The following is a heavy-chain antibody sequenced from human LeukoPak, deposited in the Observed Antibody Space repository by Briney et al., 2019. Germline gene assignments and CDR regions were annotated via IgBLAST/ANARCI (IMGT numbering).Heavy chain of an antibody. D-gene: IGHD3-22*01. J-gene: IGHJ4*02. V-gene: IGHV3-30*02. Sequence: GGSLRXSCAASGFTFSSYGMHWVRQAPGKGLEWVAFIRYDGSNKYYADSVKGRFTISRDNSKNTLYLQMNRLRAEDTAVYYCARRDYYDSSGYYYWGQGTLVTVSS. CDR3: ARRDYYDSSGYYY. CDR2: IRYDGSNK. CDR1: GFTFSSYG.